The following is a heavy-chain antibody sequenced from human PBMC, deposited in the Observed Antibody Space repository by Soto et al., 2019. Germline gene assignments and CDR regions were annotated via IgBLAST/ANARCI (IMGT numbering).Heavy chain of an antibody. V-gene: IGHV1-3*01. CDR3: ARVPGYSIGDL. CDR1: GYTFTSYA. Sequence: QVQLVQSGAEVKKPGASVKVSCKASGYTFTSYAMHWVRQAPGQRLEWMGWINAGNGNTKYSQKFQGRVTITRDTPASTGYMELSSLRSEDTAVYYCARVPGYSIGDLWGRGTLVTVSS. CDR2: INAGNGNT. J-gene: IGHJ2*01. D-gene: IGHD2-21*01.